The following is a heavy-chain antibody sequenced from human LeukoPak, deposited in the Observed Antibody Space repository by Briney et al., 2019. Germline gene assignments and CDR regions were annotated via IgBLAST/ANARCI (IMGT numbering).Heavy chain of an antibody. Sequence: SETLSLTCTVSGGSISSYYWSWIRQPAGKGLEWIGRIYTSGSTNYNPSLKSRVTMSVDTSKNQFPLKLSSVTAADTAVYYCARDSVVVGIGYYFDYWGQGTQVTVSS. CDR1: GGSISSYY. D-gene: IGHD2-15*01. J-gene: IGHJ4*02. CDR2: IYTSGST. CDR3: ARDSVVVGIGYYFDY. V-gene: IGHV4-4*07.